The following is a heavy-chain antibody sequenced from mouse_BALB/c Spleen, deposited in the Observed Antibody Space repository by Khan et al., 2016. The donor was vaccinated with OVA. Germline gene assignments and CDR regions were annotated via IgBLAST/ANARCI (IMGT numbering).Heavy chain of an antibody. CDR3: ARSTYRYAFAY. CDR2: ILYSGST. D-gene: IGHD2-14*01. J-gene: IGHJ3*01. V-gene: IGHV3-8*02. Sequence: EVELVELGPSLVKPSQTLSLTCSVTGDSITSGYWCWIRKFPGNKLEYMGYILYSGSTYYNPSLKSRISITRHTSQNQYYLQLNSVTTEDTATYYCARSTYRYAFAYWGQGTLVTVSA. CDR1: GDSITSGY.